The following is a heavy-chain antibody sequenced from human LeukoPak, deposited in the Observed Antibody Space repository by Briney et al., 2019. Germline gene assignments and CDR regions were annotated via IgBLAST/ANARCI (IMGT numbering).Heavy chain of an antibody. J-gene: IGHJ4*02. CDR1: GYTFSNYG. D-gene: IGHD2-15*01. Sequence: GASVKVSCKASGYTFSNYGISWVRQAPGLGLEWMGWTSYNGNTNYAQKFQDRVTMTTDTSTTTAYMELRSLESDDTAVYYCARHSGGGCQALGYWGQGTLVTASS. CDR3: ARHSGGGCQALGY. V-gene: IGHV1-18*04. CDR2: TSYNGNT.